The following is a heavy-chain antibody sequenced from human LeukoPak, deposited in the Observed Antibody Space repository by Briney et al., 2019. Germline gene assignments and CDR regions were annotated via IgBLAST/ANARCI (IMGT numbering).Heavy chain of an antibody. V-gene: IGHV3-21*04. CDR2: ISGSGRSI. J-gene: IGHJ4*02. CDR3: VNRYDY. Sequence: GGSLRLSCEASGFSFSNETMNWVRQAPGKGLEWVSYISGSGRSINYADSVKDRFTISRDNARNSLYLQMNGLRADDTAVYYCVNRYDYWGQGILVTVSS. CDR1: GFSFSNET.